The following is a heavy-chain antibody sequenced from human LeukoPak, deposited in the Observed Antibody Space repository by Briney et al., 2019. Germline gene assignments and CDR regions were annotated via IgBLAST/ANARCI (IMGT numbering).Heavy chain of an antibody. J-gene: IGHJ4*02. CDR1: GFTFSNAW. V-gene: IGHV3-15*01. CDR2: IKSKTDGGTT. CDR3: TTDPMVRGVIIITFDY. Sequence: GGSLGLSCAASGFTFSNAWMSWVRQAPGKGLEWVGRIKSKTDGGTTDYAAPVKGRFTISRDDSKNTLYLQMNSLKTEDTAVYYCTTDPMVRGVIIITFDYWGQGTLVTVSS. D-gene: IGHD3-10*01.